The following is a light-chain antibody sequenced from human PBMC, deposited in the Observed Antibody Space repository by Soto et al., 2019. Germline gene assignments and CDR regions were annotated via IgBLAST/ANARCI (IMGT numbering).Light chain of an antibody. V-gene: IGLV1-40*01. CDR1: TGYD. CDR2: DNS. CDR3: QSYDSSLSGWV. Sequence: QSVLTQPPSVSGAPGQRVTISCTGSTGYDVHWYQQFPGTAPKLLIHDNSIRPSGVPDRFSGSKSGTSASLAITGLQPEDEADYYCQSYDSSLSGWVFGGGTKLTVL. J-gene: IGLJ3*02.